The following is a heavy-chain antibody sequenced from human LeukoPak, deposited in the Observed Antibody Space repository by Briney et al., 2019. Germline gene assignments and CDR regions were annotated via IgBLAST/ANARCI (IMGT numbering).Heavy chain of an antibody. CDR2: FVPEDGET. J-gene: IGHJ4*02. Sequence: ASVKVSCKVSGYTLTELSMHWVRQAPGKGLEWVGGFVPEDGETIYAQKFQGRVTMTEDTSTDTAYMELSSLRSEDTAVYYCATALGDFWSGYTLYYFDYWGQGTLVTVSS. CDR1: GYTLTELS. D-gene: IGHD3-3*01. CDR3: ATALGDFWSGYTLYYFDY. V-gene: IGHV1-24*01.